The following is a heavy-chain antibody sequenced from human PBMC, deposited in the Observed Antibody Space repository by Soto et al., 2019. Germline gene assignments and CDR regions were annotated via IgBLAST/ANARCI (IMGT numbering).Heavy chain of an antibody. CDR2: IIPIFGTA. CDR3: ARERKTGSAFDI. Sequence: QVQLVQSGAEVKKPGSSVKVSCKASGGTFSSYAISWVRQAPGQGLEWMGGIIPIFGTANYAQKFQGRVTITADESTITAYMELSSLISEYTAVYYCARERKTGSAFDIWGQGTMVTVSS. CDR1: GGTFSSYA. V-gene: IGHV1-69*01. J-gene: IGHJ3*02. D-gene: IGHD3-9*01.